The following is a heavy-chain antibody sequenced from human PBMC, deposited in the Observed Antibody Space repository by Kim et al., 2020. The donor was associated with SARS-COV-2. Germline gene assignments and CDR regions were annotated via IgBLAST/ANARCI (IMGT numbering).Heavy chain of an antibody. Sequence: GGSLRLSCAASGFTFSSYSMNWVRQAPGKGLEWVSSISSSSSYIYYADSVKGRFTISRDNAKNSLYLQMNSLRAEDTAVYYCARDNGRRDYYYYYGMDVWGQGTTVTVSS. CDR2: ISSSSSYI. CDR3: ARDNGRRDYYYYYGMDV. J-gene: IGHJ6*02. V-gene: IGHV3-21*01. CDR1: GFTFSSYS.